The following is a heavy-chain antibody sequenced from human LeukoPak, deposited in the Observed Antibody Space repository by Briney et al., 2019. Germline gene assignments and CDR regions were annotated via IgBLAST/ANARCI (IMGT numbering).Heavy chain of an antibody. J-gene: IGHJ4*02. Sequence: SGGSLRLSCEGSGFTFSNYWMGWVRQAPRKGLQWVANIKTDGSEKYYVDSVKGRFTISRDNAKNSLYLQMNSLRAEDTAVYYCARAGLGASSDIWGPGTLVTVSS. V-gene: IGHV3-7*01. D-gene: IGHD1-26*01. CDR3: ARAGLGASSDI. CDR1: GFTFSNYW. CDR2: IKTDGSEK.